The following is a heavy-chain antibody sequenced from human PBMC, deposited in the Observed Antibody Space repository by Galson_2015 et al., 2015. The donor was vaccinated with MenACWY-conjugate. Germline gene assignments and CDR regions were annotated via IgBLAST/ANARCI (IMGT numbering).Heavy chain of an antibody. CDR1: GGTFSSYA. J-gene: IGHJ6*02. V-gene: IGHV1-69*04. D-gene: IGHD4-17*01. CDR2: IIPILGIA. CDR3: ARDGTVTTGYYYYGMDV. Sequence: SVKVSCKASGGTFSSYAISWVRQAPGQGLEWMGRIIPILGIANYAQKFQGRVTITADKSTSTAYMELSSLRSEDTAVYYCARDGTVTTGYYYYGMDVWGQGTTVTVSS.